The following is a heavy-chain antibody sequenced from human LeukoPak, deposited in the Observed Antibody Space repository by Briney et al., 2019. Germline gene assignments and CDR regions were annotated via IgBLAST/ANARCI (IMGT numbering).Heavy chain of an antibody. D-gene: IGHD2-2*01. CDR3: AREGCSSTSCSQTSFDS. CDR2: IYYTGST. CDR1: GGSISIFY. J-gene: IGHJ4*02. Sequence: SETLSLTCTVSGGSISIFYWHWIRQPPGKGLEWIGNIYYTGSTNYNPSLKSRVTISVDRSKNQFSLKLTSLTAADTAVYYCAREGCSSTSCSQTSFDSWGQGTLVSVSS. V-gene: IGHV4-59*01.